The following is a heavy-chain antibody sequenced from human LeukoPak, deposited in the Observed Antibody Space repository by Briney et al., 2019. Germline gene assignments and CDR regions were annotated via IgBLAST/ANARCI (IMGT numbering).Heavy chain of an antibody. CDR1: GYTFTSYD. Sequence: GASVKVSCKASGYTFTSYDINWVRQATGQGLEWMGWMNPNSGNTGYAQKFQGRVTMTRNTSISTGYMELSSLRSEDTAVYYCARVFSRVFYYYYYMDVWGKGTTVTVSS. D-gene: IGHD2/OR15-2a*01. CDR3: ARVFSRVFYYYYYMDV. V-gene: IGHV1-8*01. J-gene: IGHJ6*03. CDR2: MNPNSGNT.